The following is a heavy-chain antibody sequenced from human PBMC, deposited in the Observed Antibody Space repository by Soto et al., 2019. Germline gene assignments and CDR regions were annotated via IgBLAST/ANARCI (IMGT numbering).Heavy chain of an antibody. D-gene: IGHD5-12*01. V-gene: IGHV3-33*01. CDR3: ARDGYGDPLHY. CDR1: GFPFSDYG. CDR2: IWYDGSNK. Sequence: PGGSLRLSCAASGFPFSDYGMHWVRQAPGKGLEWVAVIWYDGSNKNYADSVKGRFTISRDNSKNTLYLQMNSLRTDDTAVYYCARDGYGDPLHYWGQGTPVTVSS. J-gene: IGHJ4*02.